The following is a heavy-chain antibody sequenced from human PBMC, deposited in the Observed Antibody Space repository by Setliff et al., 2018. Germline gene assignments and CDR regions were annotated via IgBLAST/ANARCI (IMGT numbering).Heavy chain of an antibody. J-gene: IGHJ4*02. D-gene: IGHD3-9*01. CDR1: RFTFSVYV. V-gene: IGHV3-23*01. CDR2: ITGSGGGT. CDR3: AKELSLAYGND. Sequence: GGSLRLSCTASRFTFSVYVMAWVRQAPGKGLEWVSSITGSGGGTYYADSVKGRFIVSRDDSKNTLYLQMNSLRVDDTAIYYCAKELSLAYGNDWGLGTLVTVSS.